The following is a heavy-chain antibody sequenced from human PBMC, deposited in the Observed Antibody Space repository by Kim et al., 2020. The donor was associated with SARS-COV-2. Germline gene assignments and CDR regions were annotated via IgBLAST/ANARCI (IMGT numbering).Heavy chain of an antibody. V-gene: IGHV4-39*01. J-gene: IGHJ4*02. Sequence: SETLSLTCTVSGGSISSSGYYWGWIRQPPGKGLEWVGSMYYSGSTYYNPSLKSRVTISVDTSKTQFSLKLSSVTAADTAVYYCARQLREMVLFDYWGQGTLVTVSS. D-gene: IGHD3-10*01. CDR1: GGSISSSGYY. CDR2: MYYSGST. CDR3: ARQLREMVLFDY.